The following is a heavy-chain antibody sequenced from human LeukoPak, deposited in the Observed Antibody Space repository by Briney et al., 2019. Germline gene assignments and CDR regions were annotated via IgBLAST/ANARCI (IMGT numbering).Heavy chain of an antibody. D-gene: IGHD2-2*01. J-gene: IGHJ4*02. V-gene: IGHV3-21*01. CDR1: GFTFSSYS. CDR2: ISSSSSYI. Sequence: GGSLRLPCAASGFTFSSYSMNWVRQAPGKGLEWVSSISSSSSYIYYADSVKGRSTISRDNAKNSLYLQMNSLRAEDTAVYYCARTSSTSCHSCFDYWGQGTLVTVSS. CDR3: ARTSSTSCHSCFDY.